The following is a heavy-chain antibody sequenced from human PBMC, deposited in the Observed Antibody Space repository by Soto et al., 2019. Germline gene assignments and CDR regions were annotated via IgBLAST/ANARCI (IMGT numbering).Heavy chain of an antibody. CDR2: IIPILGIA. Sequence: VQLVQSGAEVKKPGSSVKVSCKASGGTFSSYTISWVRQAPGQGLEWMGRIIPILGIANDAQKFQGRVTITADKSTRPAYVELSSLRSEDTAVYCCARDLPHMVRGFIIYGMDVWCQGTTVTVSS. CDR3: ARDLPHMVRGFIIYGMDV. V-gene: IGHV1-69*08. J-gene: IGHJ6*02. D-gene: IGHD3-10*01. CDR1: GGTFSSYT.